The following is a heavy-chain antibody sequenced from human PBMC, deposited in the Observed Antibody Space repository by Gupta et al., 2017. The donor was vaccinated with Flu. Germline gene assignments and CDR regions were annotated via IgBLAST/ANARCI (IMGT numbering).Heavy chain of an antibody. CDR3: AKGQVLRFLEWLFFDA. CDR1: GFTFSTYA. CDR2: ISGSGGST. J-gene: IGHJ4*02. D-gene: IGHD3-3*01. V-gene: IGHV3-23*01. Sequence: EVQLLESGGGLVQPVGSLRLSCAASGFTFSTYAMGWVRQAPGKGLEWVSIISGSGGSTYYADSVNGRFVISRDNSKNTLYLQINSLRAEDTALYYCAKGQVLRFLEWLFFDAWGQGTLVTVSS.